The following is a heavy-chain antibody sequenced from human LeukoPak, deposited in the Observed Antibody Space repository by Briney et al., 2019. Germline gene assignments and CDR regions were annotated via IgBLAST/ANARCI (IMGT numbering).Heavy chain of an antibody. J-gene: IGHJ5*02. D-gene: IGHD6-25*01. V-gene: IGHV4-59*01. Sequence: NSSETLSLTCTVSGGSIGQFYWIWTRQPPGKGLEWIGSVRYPGRTNYNPSLKSRVTISVDTSKKQFSLNLSSVTATYTAIYYCARSAATEGPNWFDPWGPGTLVTVSS. CDR1: GGSIGQFY. CDR3: ARSAATEGPNWFDP. CDR2: VRYPGRT.